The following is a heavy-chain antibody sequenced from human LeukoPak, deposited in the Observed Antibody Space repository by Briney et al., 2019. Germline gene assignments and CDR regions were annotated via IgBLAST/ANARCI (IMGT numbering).Heavy chain of an antibody. V-gene: IGHV3-48*02. D-gene: IGHD4-23*01. CDR1: GFTFSSYS. CDR2: ISRSSSTI. J-gene: IGHJ4*02. Sequence: PAGSLTLYCAGYGFTFSSYSLNWVRQAPGKGLEWVSYISRSSSTIYYADSVKGRFTISRDNAKNSLYLQMNSLRDEDTAVYYCARDGDGGLGSDYWGQGTLVTV. CDR3: ARDGDGGLGSDY.